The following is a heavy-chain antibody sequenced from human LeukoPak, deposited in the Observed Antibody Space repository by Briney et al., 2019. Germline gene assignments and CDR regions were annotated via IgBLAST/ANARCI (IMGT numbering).Heavy chain of an antibody. CDR3: AREWELPDYYDAFDI. J-gene: IGHJ3*02. V-gene: IGHV4-39*07. Sequence: PSETLSLTCTVSGGSISSSSYYWGWIRQPPGKGLEWIGSIYHSGSTYYNPSLKSRVTISVDTSKNQFSLKLSSVTAADTAVYYCAREWELPDYYDAFDIWGQGTMVTVSS. CDR1: GGSISSSSYY. D-gene: IGHD1-26*01. CDR2: IYHSGST.